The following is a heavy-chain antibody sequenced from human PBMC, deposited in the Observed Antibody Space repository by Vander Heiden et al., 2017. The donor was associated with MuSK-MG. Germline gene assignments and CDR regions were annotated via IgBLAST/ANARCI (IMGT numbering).Heavy chain of an antibody. CDR3: ARDSMYTSSWDYYYYMDV. CDR2: IWYDGSSK. J-gene: IGHJ6*03. D-gene: IGHD6-13*01. V-gene: IGHV3-33*01. CDR1: GFTFSTYC. Sequence: QEQLVASAGGVVQPGRSLRLSCAASGFTFSTYCVHWVRQAPGKGLKWVAVIWYDGSSKYYADSVKGRFTISRDNSKNTLYLQMNSLRAEDTAVYYCARDSMYTSSWDYYYYMDVWGKGTTVTVSS.